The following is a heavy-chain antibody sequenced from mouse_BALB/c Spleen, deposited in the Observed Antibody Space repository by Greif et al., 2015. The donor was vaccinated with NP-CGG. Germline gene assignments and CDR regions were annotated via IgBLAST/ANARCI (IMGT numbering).Heavy chain of an antibody. CDR1: GYTFTSYW. V-gene: IGHV1S132*01. J-gene: IGHJ4*01. CDR2: IFPGTGTT. D-gene: IGHD1-1*01. CDR3: ARDGLLLQSSYYAMDY. Sequence: VKLVESGAELVKPGASVKLSCKTSGYTFTSYWIQWVKQRPGQGLGWIGEIFPGTGTTYYNETFKGKATLTIDTSSSTAYMQLSSLTSEDSAVYFCARDGLLLQSSYYAMDYWGQGTSVTVSS.